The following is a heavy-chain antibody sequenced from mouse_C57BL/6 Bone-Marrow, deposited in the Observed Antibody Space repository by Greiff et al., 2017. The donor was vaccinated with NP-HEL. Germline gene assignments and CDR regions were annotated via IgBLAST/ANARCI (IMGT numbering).Heavy chain of an antibody. Sequence: VQLQQSGPELVKPGASVKISCKASGYSFTGYYMHWVKQSHGNILDWIGYIYPYNGVSSYNQKFKGKATLTVDKSSSTAYMELRSLTSEDSAVSYCARGDPYYDGSSTPDAMDYWDRGTSVTVSS. V-gene: IGHV1-31*01. CDR1: GYSFTGYY. J-gene: IGHJ4*01. D-gene: IGHD1-1*01. CDR2: IYPYNGVS. CDR3: ARGDPYYDGSSTPDAMDY.